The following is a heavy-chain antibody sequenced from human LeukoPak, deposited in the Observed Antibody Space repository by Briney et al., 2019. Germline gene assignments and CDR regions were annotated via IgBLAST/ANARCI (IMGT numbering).Heavy chain of an antibody. V-gene: IGHV4-34*01. J-gene: IGHJ6*03. D-gene: IGHD3-3*01. Sequence: SETLSLTCAVYGGFFSGYYWSWIRQPPGKGLEWIGEINHSGSTNYNPSLKSRVTISVDTSKNQFSLKLSSVTAADTAVYYCARGSNYDFWSGYYYYYMDVWGKGTTVTVSS. CDR3: ARGSNYDFWSGYYYYYMDV. CDR1: GGFFSGYY. CDR2: INHSGST.